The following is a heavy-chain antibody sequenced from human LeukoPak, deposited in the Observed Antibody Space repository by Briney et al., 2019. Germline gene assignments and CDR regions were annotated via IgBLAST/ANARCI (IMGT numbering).Heavy chain of an antibody. D-gene: IGHD4-17*01. Sequence: GGSLRLSCGASGFTFTTYAMTWVRQAPGKGLEWVSYISSSGSTIHYADSVKGRFTISRDNANNSLYLQMNSLRAEDTAVYYCAREASGDSNEWGQGTLVTVSS. CDR3: AREASGDSNE. J-gene: IGHJ4*02. CDR1: GFTFTTYA. V-gene: IGHV3-48*04. CDR2: ISSSGSTI.